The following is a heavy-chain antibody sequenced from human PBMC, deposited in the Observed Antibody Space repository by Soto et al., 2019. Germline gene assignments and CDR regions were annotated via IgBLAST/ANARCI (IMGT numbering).Heavy chain of an antibody. CDR1: GYDFTAYD. CDR3: GRGPSPRAPAGGTPYYYAMDV. CDR2: MNPINGAT. V-gene: IGHV1-8*02. J-gene: IGHJ6*02. Sequence: GASVKVSCKTSGYDFTAYDINWVRQASGQGLEWMGWMNPINGATGSARRFQGRVSMTRNTATGTAYLELTSLRSDDTGVYYCGRGPSPRAPAGGTPYYYAMDVWGQGNPGHRLL. D-gene: IGHD6-13*01.